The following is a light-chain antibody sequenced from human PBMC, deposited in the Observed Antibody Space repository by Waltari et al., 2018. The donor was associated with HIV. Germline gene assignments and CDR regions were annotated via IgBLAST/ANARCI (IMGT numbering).Light chain of an antibody. Sequence: DIQMTQSPSSLSASVGDSVNITCRASQTIDIYLNWFQQKPGKAPTLLISGASTLHSGVPSRFRASGSRTDFTLTISDLQPEDFASYYCQQSYTAPNIVGPGTKVDI. CDR3: QQSYTAPNI. CDR1: QTIDIY. J-gene: IGKJ2*01. CDR2: GAS. V-gene: IGKV1-39*01.